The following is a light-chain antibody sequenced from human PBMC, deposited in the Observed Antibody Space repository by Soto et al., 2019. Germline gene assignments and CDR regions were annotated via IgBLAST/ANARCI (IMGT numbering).Light chain of an antibody. Sequence: EIVLTQSPGTLSLSPGEXAALSCRASQSVSSSYLAWYQQKPGQAPRLLIYGASSRATGIPDRFSGSGSGTDFTLTISRLEPEDFAVYSCQQYGSSPLTFGGGTKVDIQ. CDR3: QQYGSSPLT. CDR2: GAS. CDR1: QSVSSSY. J-gene: IGKJ4*01. V-gene: IGKV3-20*01.